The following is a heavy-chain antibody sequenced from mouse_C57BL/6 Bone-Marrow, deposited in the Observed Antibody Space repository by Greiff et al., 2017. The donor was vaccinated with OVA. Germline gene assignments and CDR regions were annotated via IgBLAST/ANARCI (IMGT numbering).Heavy chain of an antibody. J-gene: IGHJ2*01. CDR2: ISSGGSYT. CDR3: ARQGF. CDR1: GFTFSSYG. V-gene: IGHV5-6*01. Sequence: VQLKESGGDLVKPGGSLKLSCAASGFTFSSYGMSWVRQTPDKRLEWVATISSGGSYTYYPDSVKGRFTISRNNAKNTLYLQMSSLKSEDTAMYYCARQGFWGQGTTLTVSS.